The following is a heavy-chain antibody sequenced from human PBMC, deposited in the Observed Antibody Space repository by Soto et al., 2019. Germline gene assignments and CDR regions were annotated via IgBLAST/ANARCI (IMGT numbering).Heavy chain of an antibody. CDR2: IDSSGSII. CDR1: GFTFSDYY. CDR3: ARDLGYYASSGYFDY. J-gene: IGHJ4*02. D-gene: IGHD3-22*01. V-gene: IGHV3-11*01. Sequence: QVQLVESGGGLVKPGGSLRLSCAASGFTFSDYYMSWIRRAPGKGLEWVSFIDSSGSIIYYADSVKGRFTISRDNAKNSLYLQMNSLRGEDTAVYYCARDLGYYASSGYFDYWGQGTLVTVSA.